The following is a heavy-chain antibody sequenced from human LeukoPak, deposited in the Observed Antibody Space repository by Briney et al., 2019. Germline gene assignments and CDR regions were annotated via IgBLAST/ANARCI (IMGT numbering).Heavy chain of an antibody. V-gene: IGHV4-39*01. CDR2: IYYSGST. J-gene: IGHJ4*02. CDR3: ARCGYYDFWSGYNPATFDY. CDR1: GGTISSSSYY. Sequence: SETLSLTCTVSGGTISSSSYYWGWIRQHPGKGLEWIGSIYYSGSTYYSPSLKSRVTISVDTSKNQFSLKLSSVTAADTAVYYCARCGYYDFWSGYNPATFDYWGQGTLVTVSS. D-gene: IGHD3-3*01.